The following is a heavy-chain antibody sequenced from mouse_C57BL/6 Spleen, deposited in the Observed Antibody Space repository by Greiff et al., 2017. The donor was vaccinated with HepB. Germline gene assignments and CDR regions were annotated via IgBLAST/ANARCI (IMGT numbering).Heavy chain of an antibody. Sequence: VQLQQSGAELVRPGASVTLSCKASGYTFTDYEMHWVKQTPVHGLEWIGAIDPETGCTAYNQKFKGKAILTADKSSSTAYMELRSLSSEDSAVYYCTRVYGSSYGFAYWGQGTLVTVSA. CDR1: GYTFTDYE. V-gene: IGHV1-15*01. J-gene: IGHJ3*01. CDR2: IDPETGCT. CDR3: TRVYGSSYGFAY. D-gene: IGHD1-1*01.